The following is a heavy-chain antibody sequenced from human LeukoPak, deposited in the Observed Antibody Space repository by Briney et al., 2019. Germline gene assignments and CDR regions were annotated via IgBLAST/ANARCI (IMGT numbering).Heavy chain of an antibody. D-gene: IGHD5-12*01. CDR3: ARGAVRGYSGGSLVDY. CDR2: ISSSGSTI. CDR1: GFTFSSYE. V-gene: IGHV3-48*03. Sequence: GSLRLSCAASGFTFSSYEMNWVRQAPGKGLEWVSYISSSGSTIYYADSVRGRFTISRDNAKNSLYLQMNSLRAEDTAVYYCARGAVRGYSGGSLVDYWGQGTLVTVSS. J-gene: IGHJ4*02.